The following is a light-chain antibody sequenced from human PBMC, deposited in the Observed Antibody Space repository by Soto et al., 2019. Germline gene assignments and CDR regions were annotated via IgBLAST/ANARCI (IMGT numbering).Light chain of an antibody. CDR1: SGDIGSYNR. V-gene: IGLV1-44*01. CDR3: AAWDDSLNGYV. Sequence: QSVLTQPASVSGSPGQSITISCTGTSGDIGSYNRVSWYQQHPGKAPKLLIYSNDQRPSGVPDRFSASKSGTSASLAISGLQSEDEADYYCAAWDDSLNGYVFGTGTKLTVL. J-gene: IGLJ1*01. CDR2: SND.